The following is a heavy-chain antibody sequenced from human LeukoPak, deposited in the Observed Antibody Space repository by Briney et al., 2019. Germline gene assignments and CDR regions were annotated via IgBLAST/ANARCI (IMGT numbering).Heavy chain of an antibody. D-gene: IGHD3-9*01. J-gene: IGHJ4*02. CDR1: GFTFSSYA. Sequence: GGSLRLSCAASGFTFSSYAMSWVRQAPGKGLEWVSAISGSDGSTYYADSVKGRFTTSRDNSKNTLYLQMNSLRAEDTAVYYCAKGVGYYDILTGYDYWGQGTLVTVSS. CDR2: ISGSDGST. V-gene: IGHV3-23*01. CDR3: AKGVGYYDILTGYDY.